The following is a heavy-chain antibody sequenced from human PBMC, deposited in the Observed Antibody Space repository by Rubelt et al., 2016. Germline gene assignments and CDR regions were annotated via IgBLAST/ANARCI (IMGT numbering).Heavy chain of an antibody. Sequence: QVQLVQSGAEVKKPGASVKVSCKASGYTFTSYGISWVRQAPGQGLEWMGWISAYNGNTNYAQKAQGRVTMTTDTVTSTAYMELRSLRSDDTAVYYCARDLPPFRRYNWNFPLDYWGQGTLVTVSS. CDR3: ARDLPPFRRYNWNFPLDY. D-gene: IGHD1-7*01. J-gene: IGHJ4*02. V-gene: IGHV1-18*01. CDR2: ISAYNGNT. CDR1: GYTFTSYG.